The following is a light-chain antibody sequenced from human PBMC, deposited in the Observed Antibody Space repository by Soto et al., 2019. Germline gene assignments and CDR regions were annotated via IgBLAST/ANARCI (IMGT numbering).Light chain of an antibody. CDR2: DAS. V-gene: IGKV1-5*01. Sequence: GDRVTITCLASQDIAIYLAWYQQKPGEAPKLLIYDASSLESGVPSRFSGSGSGTEFTLTISSLQPDDFATYYCQHYNSYSEAFGQGTKVDIK. CDR3: QHYNSYSEA. J-gene: IGKJ1*01. CDR1: QDIAIY.